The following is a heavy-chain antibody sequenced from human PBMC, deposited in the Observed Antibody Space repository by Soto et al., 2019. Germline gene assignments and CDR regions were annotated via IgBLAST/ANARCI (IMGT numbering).Heavy chain of an antibody. D-gene: IGHD3-10*01. CDR2: IYYSGST. CDR3: ARGGAMVRGIDYYYYGMDV. V-gene: IGHV4-31*03. J-gene: IGHJ6*02. CDR1: GGSISSGGYY. Sequence: QVQLQESGPGLVKPSQTLSLTCTVSGGSISSGGYYWSWIRQHPGKGLEWIGYIYYSGSTYYNPSLKSRVTISVDTSKNQFSLKLSSVTAADTAVYYCARGGAMVRGIDYYYYGMDVWGQGTTVTVSS.